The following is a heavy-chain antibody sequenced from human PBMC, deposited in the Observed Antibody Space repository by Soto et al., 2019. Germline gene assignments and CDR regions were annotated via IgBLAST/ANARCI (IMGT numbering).Heavy chain of an antibody. CDR2: INTYNGNI. J-gene: IGHJ6*02. CDR3: ARGRKSQYYSYYGMDV. Sequence: XSVKVSCKASGYLFTSYGVIWVRQAPGQGLEWMGWINTYNGNINYAQKVQGRVTMTTDTSTSTAYMELRSLRSDDTAVYYCARGRKSQYYSYYGMDVWGQGTTVTVSS. CDR1: GYLFTSYG. V-gene: IGHV1-18*01.